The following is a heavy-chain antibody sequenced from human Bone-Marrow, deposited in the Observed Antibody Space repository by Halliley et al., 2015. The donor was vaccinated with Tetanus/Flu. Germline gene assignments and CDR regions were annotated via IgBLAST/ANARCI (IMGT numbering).Heavy chain of an antibody. J-gene: IGHJ6*02. CDR2: YDGSEK. Sequence: YDGSEKSLADPVKGRFTISRDNSKKNLYLQMNRLRAEATAVYYCASSGSQSSTSVYGVYGMDVWGRGTAVTVSS. D-gene: IGHD2-2*01. CDR3: ASSGSQSSTSVYGVYGMDV. V-gene: IGHV3-30-3*01.